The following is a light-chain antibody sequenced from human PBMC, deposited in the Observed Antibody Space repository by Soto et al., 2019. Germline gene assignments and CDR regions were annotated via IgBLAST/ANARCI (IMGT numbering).Light chain of an antibody. Sequence: IQMTQSPSSLSVSVGDRVTITCQASQGISTFLNWYQQKPGKAPRLLIYAASRLQSGVPARFSGSGAETDFTLTITSLQPEDFGIYYCQQSYATVRTFGGGTKVDIK. CDR1: QGISTF. CDR3: QQSYATVRT. CDR2: AAS. V-gene: IGKV1-39*01. J-gene: IGKJ4*01.